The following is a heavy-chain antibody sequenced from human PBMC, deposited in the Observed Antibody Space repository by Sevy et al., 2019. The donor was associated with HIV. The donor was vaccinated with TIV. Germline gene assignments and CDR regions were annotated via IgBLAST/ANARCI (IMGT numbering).Heavy chain of an antibody. Sequence: SETLSLTCAVYGGSFSGYYWSWIRQPPGKGLEWIGEINHSGSTNYNPSLKSRVTISVDTSKNQFSLKLSSVTAADTAVYYCAGRGGNRNYIGPRGVRRSYLDVWGKGTTVTVSS. J-gene: IGHJ6*04. V-gene: IGHV4-34*01. CDR3: AGRGGNRNYIGPRGVRRSYLDV. D-gene: IGHD1-7*01. CDR2: INHSGST. CDR1: GGSFSGYY.